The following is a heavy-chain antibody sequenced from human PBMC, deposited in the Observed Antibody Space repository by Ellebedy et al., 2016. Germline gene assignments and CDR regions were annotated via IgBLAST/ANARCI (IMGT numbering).Heavy chain of an antibody. J-gene: IGHJ4*02. CDR1: GFTFSTYS. Sequence: GGSLRLXCAASGFTFSTYSMNWVRQAPGKGLEWVSYSSSTSRYIYYPDSVKGRFTISRDNAKNSLYLQMNSLRVEDTAVYYCARAPSGSSSHFDYWGQGTLVTVSS. CDR3: ARAPSGSSSHFDY. CDR2: SSSTSRYI. D-gene: IGHD3-10*01. V-gene: IGHV3-21*01.